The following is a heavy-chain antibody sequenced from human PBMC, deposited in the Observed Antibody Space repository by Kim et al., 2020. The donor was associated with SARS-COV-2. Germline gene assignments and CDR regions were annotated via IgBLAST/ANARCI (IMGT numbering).Heavy chain of an antibody. CDR2: IRSKANSYST. D-gene: IGHD3-22*01. CDR1: GFTFSGSA. V-gene: IGHV3-73*01. CDR3: TRHRGYYDSSGSITLDY. Sequence: GGSLRLSCAASGFTFSGSAMHWVRQASGKGLEWVGRIRSKANSYSTAYAASVKGRFTISRDDSKNTAYLHMSSLKTEDTVVYYCTRHRGYYDSSGSITLDYWGQGTLVTVSS. J-gene: IGHJ4*02.